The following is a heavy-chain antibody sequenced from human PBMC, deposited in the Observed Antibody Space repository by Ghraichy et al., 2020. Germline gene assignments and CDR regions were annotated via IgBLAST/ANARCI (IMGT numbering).Heavy chain of an antibody. CDR3: ARSWYYYDSSGYYMYYFDY. CDR1: GGSISSYY. Sequence: SETLSLTCTVSGGSISSYYWSWIRQPPGKGLEWIGYIYYSGSTNYNPSLKSRVTISVDTSKNQFSLKLSSVTAADTAVYYCARSWYYYDSSGYYMYYFDYWGQGTLVTVSS. V-gene: IGHV4-59*08. CDR2: IYYSGST. J-gene: IGHJ4*02. D-gene: IGHD3-22*01.